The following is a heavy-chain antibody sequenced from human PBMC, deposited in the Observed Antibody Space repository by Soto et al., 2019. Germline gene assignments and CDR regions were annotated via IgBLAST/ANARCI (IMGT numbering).Heavy chain of an antibody. D-gene: IGHD3-10*01. Sequence: SQTLCLPWSLGLGSMSEYFWSGIRQSPGKGLEWIGYIYYLGSTDYNPSLRSRVTISVDTSRRQSSLRLTSVTAADTAVYYCARDGYDGSGSPYPAYWGPGTKVTVSS. V-gene: IGHV4-59*01. CDR2: IYYLGST. CDR3: ARDGYDGSGSPYPAY. J-gene: IGHJ4*02. CDR1: LGSMSEYF.